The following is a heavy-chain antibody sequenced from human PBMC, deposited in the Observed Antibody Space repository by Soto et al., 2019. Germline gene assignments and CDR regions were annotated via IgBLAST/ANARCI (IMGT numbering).Heavy chain of an antibody. Sequence: SETLSLTCAVYGGSFSGYYWSWIRQPPGKGLEWIGEIDHSGSTNYNPSLKSRVTISVDTSKNQFSLKLSSVTAADTAVYYCARGDLDYGDYVRGWFDPWGQGTLVTLSS. J-gene: IGHJ5*02. V-gene: IGHV4-34*01. D-gene: IGHD4-17*01. CDR2: IDHSGST. CDR1: GGSFSGYY. CDR3: ARGDLDYGDYVRGWFDP.